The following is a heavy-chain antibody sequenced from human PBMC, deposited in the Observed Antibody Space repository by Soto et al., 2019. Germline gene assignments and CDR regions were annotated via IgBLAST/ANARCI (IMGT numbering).Heavy chain of an antibody. CDR3: AKVGSDSNYYYGMDV. CDR1: GFTFSSYA. J-gene: IGHJ6*02. Sequence: GGSLRLSCAASGFTFSSYAMSWVRQAPGKGLEWVSAISGSGGSTYYADSVKGRFTISRDNSKNTRYLQMNSLRAEDTAVYYCAKVGSDSNYYYGMDVWGQGTTVTVSS. V-gene: IGHV3-23*01. D-gene: IGHD4-4*01. CDR2: ISGSGGST.